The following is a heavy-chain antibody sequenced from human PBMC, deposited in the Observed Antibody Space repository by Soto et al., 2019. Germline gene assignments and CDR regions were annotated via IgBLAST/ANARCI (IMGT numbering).Heavy chain of an antibody. J-gene: IGHJ4*02. Sequence: QVQLQESGPGLVKPSETLSLTCTVSGGSISSYYWTWIRQPPGKGLEWIGFMYNSGSTHYNPSLKIRVTTSLDTSKNQFSLNLRSVTAADAAVYYCASMGYHYGSGSYPLDYWGQGTLVTVSS. CDR1: GGSISSYY. CDR2: MYNSGST. D-gene: IGHD3-10*01. CDR3: ASMGYHYGSGSYPLDY. V-gene: IGHV4-59*08.